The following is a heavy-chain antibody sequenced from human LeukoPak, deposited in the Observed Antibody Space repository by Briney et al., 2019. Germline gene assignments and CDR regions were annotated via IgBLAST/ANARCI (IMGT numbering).Heavy chain of an antibody. CDR1: GYTFTSYD. D-gene: IGHD7-27*01. CDR3: ARGPPNWGYDY. Sequence: ASVKVSCTASGYTFTSYDFNWVRQATGQRPEWMGWMSPNSGDTGYAQKFQDRVTMTRNTSISSAYMELSSLRSDDTAVYYCARGPPNWGYDYWGPGTLVTVSS. J-gene: IGHJ4*02. V-gene: IGHV1-8*01. CDR2: MSPNSGDT.